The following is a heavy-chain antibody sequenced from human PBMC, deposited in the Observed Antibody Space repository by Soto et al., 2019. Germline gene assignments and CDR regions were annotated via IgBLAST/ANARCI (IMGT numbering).Heavy chain of an antibody. J-gene: IGHJ6*02. Sequence: SVKVSCKASGFTFTSSAVQWVRQARGQRLEWIGWIVVGSGNTNYAQKFLERVTITWDMSTSTAYMELSSLRSEDTAVYYCAAGEPLDFWSGYYSYYYYGMDVWGQGTTVTVSS. V-gene: IGHV1-58*01. D-gene: IGHD3-3*01. CDR1: GFTFTSSA. CDR2: IVVGSGNT. CDR3: AAGEPLDFWSGYYSYYYYGMDV.